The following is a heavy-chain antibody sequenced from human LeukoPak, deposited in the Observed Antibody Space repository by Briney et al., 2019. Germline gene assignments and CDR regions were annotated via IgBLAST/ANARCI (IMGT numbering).Heavy chain of an antibody. Sequence: GASVKVSCKASGYTFTSYGINWVRQATGQWLEWMGWMNPNSGNTGYAQKFQGRVTMTRNTSISTAYMELSSLRSEDTAVYYCARGRFNWNYYYYMDVWGKGTTVTVSS. CDR1: GYTFTSYG. V-gene: IGHV1-8*02. D-gene: IGHD1-20*01. CDR2: MNPNSGNT. CDR3: ARGRFNWNYYYYMDV. J-gene: IGHJ6*03.